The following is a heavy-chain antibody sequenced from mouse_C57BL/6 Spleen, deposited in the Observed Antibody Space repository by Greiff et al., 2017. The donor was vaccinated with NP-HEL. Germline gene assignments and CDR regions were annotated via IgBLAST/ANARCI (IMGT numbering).Heavy chain of an antibody. CDR2: IYPGDGDT. CDR3: ARNGYFDV. Sequence: VKLQQSGPELVKPGASVKISCKASGYAFSSSWMNWVKQRPGKGLEWIGRIYPGDGDTNYNGKFKGKATLTADKSSSTAYMQLSSLTSEDSAVYCCARNGYFDVWGTGTTVTVSS. V-gene: IGHV1-82*01. J-gene: IGHJ1*03. CDR1: GYAFSSSW.